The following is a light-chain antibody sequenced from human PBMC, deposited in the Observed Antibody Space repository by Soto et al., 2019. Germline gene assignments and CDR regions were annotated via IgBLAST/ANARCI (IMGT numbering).Light chain of an antibody. V-gene: IGKV1-5*03. CDR3: QQSYSTPR. J-gene: IGKJ4*01. Sequence: DIQMTQSPSTLSGSVGDRVTITCRASQTISSWLAWYQQKPGKAPKLLIYKASTLKSGVPSRFSGSGSGTEFTLTISSLQPEDFATYYCQQSYSTPRFGGGTKVDIK. CDR2: KAS. CDR1: QTISSW.